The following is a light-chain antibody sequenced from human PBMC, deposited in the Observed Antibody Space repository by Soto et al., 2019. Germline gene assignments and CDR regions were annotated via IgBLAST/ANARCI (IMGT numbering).Light chain of an antibody. J-gene: IGKJ2*01. CDR1: QSITTW. Sequence: IQMTQSPSTLSASVGARVTITCRASQSITTWLVWYQQKPGKAPKVLIYDASSLQSGDPSRFSGHGSGTNFTLTISRLQHDDSAIYYCKQYKTYTTFDQGTKLEIK. V-gene: IGKV1-5*01. CDR2: DAS. CDR3: KQYKTYTT.